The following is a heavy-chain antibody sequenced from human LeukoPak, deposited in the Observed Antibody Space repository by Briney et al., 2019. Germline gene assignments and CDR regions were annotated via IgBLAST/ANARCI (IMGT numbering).Heavy chain of an antibody. D-gene: IGHD6-19*01. Sequence: PSETLSLTCTVSGDSISSYYWSWIRQPPGKGLEWIGYIYYSGSTNYNPSLKSRVTISVDTSKNQFSLKLSSVTAADTAVYYCASVADSSGWYYNFQHWGQGTLVTVSS. CDR1: GDSISSYY. CDR3: ASVADSSGWYYNFQH. CDR2: IYYSGST. J-gene: IGHJ1*01. V-gene: IGHV4-59*13.